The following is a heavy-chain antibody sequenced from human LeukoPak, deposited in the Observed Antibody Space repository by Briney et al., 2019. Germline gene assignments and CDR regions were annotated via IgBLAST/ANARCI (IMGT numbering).Heavy chain of an antibody. CDR2: ISDSGGKT. Sequence: RGSLRLSCAASGFTFSTYAMSWVRQAPGKGLEWVSGISDSGGKTDYVDSVKGRFTVSRDNSKNTVYLQMNSLRAEDTAVYYRAARAGGFRHFDYWGQGTLVTVSS. CDR3: AARAGGFRHFDY. CDR1: GFTFSTYA. V-gene: IGHV3-23*01. J-gene: IGHJ4*02. D-gene: IGHD3-10*01.